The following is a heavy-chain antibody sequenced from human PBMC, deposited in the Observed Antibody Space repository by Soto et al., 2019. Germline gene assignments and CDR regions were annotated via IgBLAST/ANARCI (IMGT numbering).Heavy chain of an antibody. CDR2: INAANGDT. CDR3: VRRHVSATGIDWFDP. V-gene: IGHV1-3*01. D-gene: IGHD6-13*01. Sequence: ASVKVSCKASGYTFTSYGIHWVRQAPGQRLEWMRWINAANGDTKYSPKFQGRVTITRDTCASTAYMELSSLRSEDTAVYYCVRRHVSATGIDWFDPWGQGTLVTVSS. CDR1: GYTFTSYG. J-gene: IGHJ5*02.